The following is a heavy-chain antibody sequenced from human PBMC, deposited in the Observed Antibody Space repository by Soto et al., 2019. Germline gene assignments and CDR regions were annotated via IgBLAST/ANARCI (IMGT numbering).Heavy chain of an antibody. D-gene: IGHD3-16*01. CDR3: ARDKRVWAFDI. CDR2: IYYSGST. J-gene: IGHJ3*02. CDR1: GGSISSYY. V-gene: IGHV4-59*01. Sequence: SETLSLTCTVSGGSISSYYWSWIRQPPGKGLEWIGYIYYSGSTNYNPSLKSRVTISVDTSKNQFSLKLSSVTAADTAVYYCARDKRVWAFDIWGQGTMVTVSS.